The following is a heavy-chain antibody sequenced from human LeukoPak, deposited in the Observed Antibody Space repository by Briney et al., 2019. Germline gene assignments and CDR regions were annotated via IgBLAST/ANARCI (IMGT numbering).Heavy chain of an antibody. Sequence: SETLSLTCTVSGVPIGSYSWSWVRQSPGKGLEWIAPIYKTGTTKYNPSLKSRVTISPGASNQQGWSLRLSSVTAADTAVYFCARFTAFNYYYAMDVWGQGTTVIV. V-gene: IGHV4-59*01. D-gene: IGHD3-3*02. CDR1: GVPIGSYS. CDR3: ARFTAFNYYYAMDV. J-gene: IGHJ6*01. CDR2: IYKTGTT.